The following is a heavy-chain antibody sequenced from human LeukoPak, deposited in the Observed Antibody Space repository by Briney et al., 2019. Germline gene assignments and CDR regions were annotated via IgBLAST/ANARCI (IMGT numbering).Heavy chain of an antibody. V-gene: IGHV3-21*05. D-gene: IGHD2-2*01. CDR1: GFTFSSYE. CDR2: ISSSSSYT. CDR3: ARGGDCSSTSCYFRFDY. J-gene: IGHJ4*02. Sequence: PGGSLRLSCAASGFTFSSYEMNWVRQAPGKGLEWVSYISSSSSYTNYADSVKGRFTISRDNAKNSLYLQMNSLRAEDTAVYYCARGGDCSSTSCYFRFDYWGQGTLVTVSS.